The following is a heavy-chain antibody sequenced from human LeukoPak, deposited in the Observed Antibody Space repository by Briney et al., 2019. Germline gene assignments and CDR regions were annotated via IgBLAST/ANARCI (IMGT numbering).Heavy chain of an antibody. CDR2: ITGSGPYM. D-gene: IGHD3-10*01. J-gene: IGHJ4*02. Sequence: GGSLRLSCAASGFTFSTFAMHWVRLSPGKGLEWVSSITGSGPYMLYADSVRHRFTISRDNTKNLLYLEMNSLRAEDTAMYFCVRDVGAVRGEVYFDYWGQGTLVTVSS. CDR3: VRDVGAVRGEVYFDY. CDR1: GFTFSTFA. V-gene: IGHV3-21*06.